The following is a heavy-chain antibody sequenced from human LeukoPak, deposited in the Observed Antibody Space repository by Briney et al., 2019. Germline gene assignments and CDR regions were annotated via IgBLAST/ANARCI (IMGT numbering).Heavy chain of an antibody. CDR2: IKQGGSEK. CDR3: ARRGTSSSWAHFDY. CDR1: GFTFSSYW. J-gene: IGHJ4*02. Sequence: GGSLRLSCAASGFTFSSYWMTWVRQAPGKGLEWVAKIKQGGSEKYYVDSVKGRFTISRDNAKNSLYLQMNSLGAGDTAVYYCARRGTSSSWAHFDYWGQGTLVTVSS. V-gene: IGHV3-7*05. D-gene: IGHD6-13*01.